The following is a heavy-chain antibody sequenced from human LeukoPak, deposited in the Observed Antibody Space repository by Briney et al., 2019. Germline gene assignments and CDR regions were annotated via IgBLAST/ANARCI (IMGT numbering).Heavy chain of an antibody. CDR1: GFTFSSNG. CDR3: ARGVGYPLDY. D-gene: IGHD6-13*01. CDR2: ISYDGSNK. V-gene: IGHV3-30*03. Sequence: PGGSLRLSCAAPGFTFSSNGMHWVRQAPGKGLEWVAVISYDGSNKYYADSVKGRFTISRDNSKNTLYLQMNSLRAEDTAVYYCARGVGYPLDYWGQGTLVTVSS. J-gene: IGHJ4*02.